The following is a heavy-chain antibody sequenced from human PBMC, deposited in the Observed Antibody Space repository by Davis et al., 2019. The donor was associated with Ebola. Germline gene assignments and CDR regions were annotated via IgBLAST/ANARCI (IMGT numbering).Heavy chain of an antibody. V-gene: IGHV4-59*01. CDR1: GGSISNYY. D-gene: IGHD6-13*01. J-gene: IGHJ4*02. CDR2: IYYTGST. Sequence: MPGGSLRLSCTVSGGSISNYYWSWIRQPPGKGLEWMGYIYYTGSTNYNPSLKSRVIMSVDTSKNQFSLKVNSVTAADTAVYYCASFRGRQQLVDYYFDYWGQGTLVTVSS. CDR3: ASFRGRQQLVDYYFDY.